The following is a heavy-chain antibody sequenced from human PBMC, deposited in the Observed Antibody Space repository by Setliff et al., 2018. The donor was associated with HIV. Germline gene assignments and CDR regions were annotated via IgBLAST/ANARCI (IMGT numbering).Heavy chain of an antibody. CDR1: GFTFSSSA. V-gene: IGHV3-23*01. J-gene: IGHJ3*01. Sequence: PGGSLRLSCAASGFTFSSSAMSWVRQAPGKGLGWVSLIQSSGITYYADSVKGRFTISRDNSNNTLSLQMSSLRAEDTALYYCAKLDYYDTSGSWARKVAIDFWGRGTMVTVS. CDR2: IQSSGIT. CDR3: AKLDYYDTSGSWARKVAIDF. D-gene: IGHD3-22*01.